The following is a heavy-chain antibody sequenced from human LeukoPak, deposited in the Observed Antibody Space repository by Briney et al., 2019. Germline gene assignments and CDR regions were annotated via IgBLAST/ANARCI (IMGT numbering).Heavy chain of an antibody. J-gene: IGHJ4*02. V-gene: IGHV3-74*01. Sequence: GGSLGLSCAGSGFTFTRFWMHWVRQAPGKGLVWVSRINVEGTTTTYADSVEGRFTISRDENTLYLQMNHLRVDDTAVYYCTRGGEEPFDYWGQGTLVTVSP. CDR1: GFTFTRFW. D-gene: IGHD3-10*01. CDR2: INVEGTTT. CDR3: TRGGEEPFDY.